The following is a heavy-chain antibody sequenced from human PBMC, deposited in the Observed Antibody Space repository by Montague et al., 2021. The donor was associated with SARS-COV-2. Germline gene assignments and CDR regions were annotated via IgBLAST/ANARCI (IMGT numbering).Heavy chain of an antibody. CDR1: GFTFSSYA. CDR2: ISGSGGNT. J-gene: IGHJ4*02. Sequence: LRLSWAASGFTFSSYAMSWVRQAPGKGLEWVSAISGSGGNTYYADSVKGRFTISRDNSKNTLYVQMNRLRAEDTAVYYCAKDTGRRNYFDYWGQGTLVTVSS. V-gene: IGHV3-23*01. CDR3: AKDTGRRNYFDY. D-gene: IGHD4-11*01.